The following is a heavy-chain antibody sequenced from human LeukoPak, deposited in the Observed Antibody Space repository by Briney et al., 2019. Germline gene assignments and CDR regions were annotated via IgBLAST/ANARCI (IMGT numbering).Heavy chain of an antibody. CDR1: GFTFGDYA. CDR2: ISWNSVSI. J-gene: IGHJ4*02. CDR3: ASLTYSGGWGSGIGY. Sequence: GGSLRLSCAASGFTFGDYAMHWVRQAPGKGLEWVSGISWNSVSIGYADSVKGRFTISRDNAKNSLFLQMNSLRAEDTALYYCASLTYSGGWGSGIGYWGQGTLVTVSS. D-gene: IGHD6-19*01. V-gene: IGHV3-9*01.